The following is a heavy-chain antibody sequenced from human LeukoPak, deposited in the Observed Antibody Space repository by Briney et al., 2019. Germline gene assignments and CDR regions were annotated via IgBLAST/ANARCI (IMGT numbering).Heavy chain of an antibody. Sequence: ASVKVSCKTSGYTFPTYGITWVRQAPAQGLEWMGWISAYNGNTNLAQNLRGRVTQPTDSYTTTAYTELTSLTSDDTAIYYCAREACAHCTIDYWGEGTLVTVSS. V-gene: IGHV1-18*01. CDR1: GYTFPTYG. J-gene: IGHJ4*02. D-gene: IGHD1-1*01. CDR3: AREACAHCTIDY. CDR2: ISAYNGNT.